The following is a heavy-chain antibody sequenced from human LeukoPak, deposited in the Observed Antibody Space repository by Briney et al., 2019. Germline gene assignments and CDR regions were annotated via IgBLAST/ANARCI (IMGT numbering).Heavy chain of an antibody. D-gene: IGHD6-19*01. CDR2: IWYDGSNK. CDR1: GFTFSSYG. J-gene: IGHJ4*02. V-gene: IGHV3-33*06. CDR3: ANVPPGAVLGFDY. Sequence: GGSLRLSCAASGFTFSSYGMHWVRQAPGKGLEWVAVIWYDGSNKYYADSVKGRFTISRDNSKNTLYLQMNSLRAEDTAVYYCANVPPGAVLGFDYWGQGTLVSVSS.